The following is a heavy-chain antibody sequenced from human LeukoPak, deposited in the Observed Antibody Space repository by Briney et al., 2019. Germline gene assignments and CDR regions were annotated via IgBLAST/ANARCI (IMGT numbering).Heavy chain of an antibody. V-gene: IGHV3-7*01. D-gene: IGHD1-1*01. Sequence: GGSLRLSCAASGFTFSSYWMSWVRQAPGKGLEWVASIKQDGSEKYYVDSVKGRFTISRDNAKNSLYLQMNSLRAEDTAVYYCARKGTTGTRRFDPWGQGTPVTVSS. J-gene: IGHJ5*02. CDR2: IKQDGSEK. CDR3: ARKGTTGTRRFDP. CDR1: GFTFSSYW.